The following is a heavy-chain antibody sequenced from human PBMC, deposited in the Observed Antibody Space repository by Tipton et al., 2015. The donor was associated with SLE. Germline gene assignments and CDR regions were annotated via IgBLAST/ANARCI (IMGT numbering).Heavy chain of an antibody. CDR1: GGSISSNNW. CDR3: ARDPRGVPAAGSLDL. V-gene: IGHV4-4*01. J-gene: IGHJ5*02. CDR2: VYRSGDT. D-gene: IGHD6-13*01. Sequence: GSLRLSCAVSGGSISSNNWWTWVRQPPGKGLEWIGQVYRSGDTNYNPSLESRLTISVDKSKNQFSLKLTSVTAADTAVYFCARDPRGVPAAGSLDLWGQGTLVSVYS.